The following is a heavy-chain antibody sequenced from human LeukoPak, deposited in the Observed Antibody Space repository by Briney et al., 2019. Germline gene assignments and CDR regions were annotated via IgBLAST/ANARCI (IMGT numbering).Heavy chain of an antibody. CDR3: ARASGYSAYDQFDY. CDR2: INPNSGGT. CDR1: GYTFTGYY. Sequence: ASVKVSCKASGYTFTGYYMHWVRQAPGQGLEWLGWINPNSGGTNYAQKFQGRVTVTRDTSISTAYMELSRLRSDDAAVYYCARASGYSAYDQFDYWGQGTLVTVSS. V-gene: IGHV1-2*02. D-gene: IGHD5-12*01. J-gene: IGHJ4*02.